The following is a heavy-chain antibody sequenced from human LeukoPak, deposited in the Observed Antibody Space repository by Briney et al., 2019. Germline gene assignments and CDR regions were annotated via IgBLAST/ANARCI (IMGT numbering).Heavy chain of an antibody. Sequence: ASVKVSCKASGYTFTGYYMHWVRQAPGQGLEWMGWINPNSGGTNYAQKFQGRVTMTRDTSISTAYMELSRLRSDETAVYYCARNLSGYDAYYFDYWGQGPVVMVSA. CDR3: ARNLSGYDAYYFDY. CDR1: GYTFTGYY. V-gene: IGHV1-2*02. D-gene: IGHD5-12*01. CDR2: INPNSGGT. J-gene: IGHJ4*02.